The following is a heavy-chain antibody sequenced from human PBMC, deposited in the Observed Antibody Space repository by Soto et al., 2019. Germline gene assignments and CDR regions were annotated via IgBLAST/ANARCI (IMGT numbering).Heavy chain of an antibody. CDR3: AREGNYYDSSGYTYYFDY. Sequence: GGSLRLSGSASGFTFSSYAMHWVRQAPGKGLEWVAVISYDGSNKYYADSVKGRFTISRDNSKNTLYLQMNSLRAEDTAVYYCAREGNYYDSSGYTYYFDYWGQGTLVTVSS. CDR1: GFTFSSYA. CDR2: ISYDGSNK. V-gene: IGHV3-30-3*01. D-gene: IGHD3-22*01. J-gene: IGHJ4*02.